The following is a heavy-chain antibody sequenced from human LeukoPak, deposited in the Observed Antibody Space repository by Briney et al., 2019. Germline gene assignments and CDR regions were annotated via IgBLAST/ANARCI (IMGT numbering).Heavy chain of an antibody. V-gene: IGHV3-9*03. Sequence: LSLTCTVSGYSISSGYYWGWIRQPPGKGLEWVSGISWNSDSIGYADSVKGRFTISRDNAKNSLYLQMNSLRAEDMALYYCAKDLYSSGWTYFDYWGQGTLVTVSS. CDR2: ISWNSDSI. J-gene: IGHJ4*02. CDR1: GYSISSGYY. CDR3: AKDLYSSGWTYFDY. D-gene: IGHD6-19*01.